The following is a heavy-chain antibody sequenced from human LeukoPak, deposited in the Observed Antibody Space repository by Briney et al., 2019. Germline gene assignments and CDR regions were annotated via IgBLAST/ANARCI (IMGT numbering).Heavy chain of an antibody. CDR2: IYYSGST. Sequence: KPSETLSLTCTVSGGSISSSSYYWGWIRQPPGKGLEWIGSIYYSGSTYYNPSLKSRVTISVDTSKNRFSLKLSSVTAADTAVYYCARPAGRAYCGGDCVRHWFDPWGQGTLVTVSS. CDR1: GGSISSSSYY. V-gene: IGHV4-39*01. J-gene: IGHJ5*02. D-gene: IGHD2-21*02. CDR3: ARPAGRAYCGGDCVRHWFDP.